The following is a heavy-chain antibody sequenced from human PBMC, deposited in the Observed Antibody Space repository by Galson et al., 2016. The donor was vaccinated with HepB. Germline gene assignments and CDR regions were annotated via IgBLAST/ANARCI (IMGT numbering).Heavy chain of an antibody. V-gene: IGHV3-23*01. Sequence: SLRLSCAVSGFTLVGSGFSWVRQAPGKGLEWVSDIVRGGNTFYADSVKGRFTISRDNAKNSLYLQMHSLRAEDTAVYYCARNHGGWSPYYFDYWGQGTLVTVSS. J-gene: IGHJ4*02. CDR3: ARNHGGWSPYYFDY. D-gene: IGHD6-19*01. CDR1: GFTLVGSG. CDR2: IVRGGNT.